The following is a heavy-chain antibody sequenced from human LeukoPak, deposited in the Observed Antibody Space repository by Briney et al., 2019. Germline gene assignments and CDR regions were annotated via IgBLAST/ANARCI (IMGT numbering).Heavy chain of an antibody. Sequence: GGSLRLSCAASGFTFSSYSMNWVRQAPGKGLEWVSSISSSSSYIYYADSVKGRFTISRDNAKNSLYLQMNSLRAEDTAVYYCARISRGSSSWFFDYWGQGTLVTVSS. D-gene: IGHD6-13*01. CDR3: ARISRGSSSWFFDY. CDR2: ISSSSSYI. CDR1: GFTFSSYS. V-gene: IGHV3-21*01. J-gene: IGHJ4*02.